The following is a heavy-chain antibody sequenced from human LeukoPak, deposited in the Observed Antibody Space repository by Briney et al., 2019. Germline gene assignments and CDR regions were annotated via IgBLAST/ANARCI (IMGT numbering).Heavy chain of an antibody. V-gene: IGHV1-69*04. CDR2: IIPILGIA. CDR1: GGTFSSYA. Sequence: SVKVSCKASGGTFSSYAISWVRQAPGQGLEWMGRIIPILGIANYAQKFQGRVTITADKSTSTAYMELSRLRSDDTAVYYCARADIVVVPAAIPTDYYYYYMDVWGKGTTVTVSS. CDR3: ARADIVVVPAAIPTDYYYYYMDV. J-gene: IGHJ6*03. D-gene: IGHD2-2*02.